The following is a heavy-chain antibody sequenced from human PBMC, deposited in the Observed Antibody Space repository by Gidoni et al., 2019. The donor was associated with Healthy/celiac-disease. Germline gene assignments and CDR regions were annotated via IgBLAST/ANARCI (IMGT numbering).Heavy chain of an antibody. D-gene: IGHD2-15*01. CDR3: ARGLGYCSGGSCYLKVNWFDP. V-gene: IGHV4-34*01. CDR2: IKHSGST. CDR1: GGSFSGYY. J-gene: IGHJ5*02. Sequence: QVQLQQWGAGLLKPSETLSLTCAVYGGSFSGYYWSWIRQPPGKGLEWIGEIKHSGSTNYNPSLKSRVTISVDTSKNQFSLKLSSVTAADTAVYYCARGLGYCSGGSCYLKVNWFDPWGQGTLVTVSS.